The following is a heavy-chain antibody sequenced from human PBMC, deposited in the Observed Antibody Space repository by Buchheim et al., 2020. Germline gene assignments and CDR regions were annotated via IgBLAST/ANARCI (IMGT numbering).Heavy chain of an antibody. CDR2: ISSDSRYI. J-gene: IGHJ4*02. CDR1: GFSFSSYS. CDR3: ASVGLFNGGNF. D-gene: IGHD3/OR15-3a*01. V-gene: IGHV3-21*04. Sequence: EVQLVESGGGLVKPGGSLRLSCAASGFSFSSYSMNWVRQAPGKGLEWVSSISSDSRYIYYADSVKGRFPIYRENAKNSLYLQMNSLRAEDTAVYYCASVGLFNGGNFWGQGTL.